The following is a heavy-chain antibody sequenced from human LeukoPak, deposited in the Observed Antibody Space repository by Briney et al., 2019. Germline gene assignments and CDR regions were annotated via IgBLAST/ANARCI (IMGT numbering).Heavy chain of an antibody. CDR3: ARPHPRYCSSTCYYDY. V-gene: IGHV1-2*02. CDR2: INSNSGGT. Sequence: GASVKVSCKASGYIFTDYYIHWVRQAPGQGLEWMGWINSNSGGTKYAQKFQGRATMTRDTSISTAYMELSRLRSDDTAVYYCARPHPRYCSSTCYYDYWGQGTLVTVSS. J-gene: IGHJ4*02. D-gene: IGHD2-2*01. CDR1: GYIFTDYY.